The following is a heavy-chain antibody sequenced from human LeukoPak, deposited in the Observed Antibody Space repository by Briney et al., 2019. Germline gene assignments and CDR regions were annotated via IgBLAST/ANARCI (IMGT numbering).Heavy chain of an antibody. CDR3: ARAPRLTAFDP. V-gene: IGHV4-39*01. Sequence: SETLSLTCTVSGGSIISSDYHWGWVRQPPGKGLEWIGTISYSGNTDYNPSLRSRVTISVDTSNNQFSLRLGSVTAADTAVYYCARAPRLTAFDPWGQGTLVTVSS. J-gene: IGHJ5*02. D-gene: IGHD5-18*01. CDR1: GGSIISSDYH. CDR2: ISYSGNT.